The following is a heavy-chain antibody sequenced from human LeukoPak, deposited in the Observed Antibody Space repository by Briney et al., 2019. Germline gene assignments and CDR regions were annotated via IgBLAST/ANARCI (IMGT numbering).Heavy chain of an antibody. CDR3: ARDRQNTVTTGNYYYYYMDV. V-gene: IGHV1-2*02. J-gene: IGHJ6*03. CDR2: INPNSGGT. D-gene: IGHD4-17*01. Sequence: ASVKVSCKASGYTFTGYYMHWVRQAPGQGLEWMGWINPNSGGTNYAQKFQGRVTMTRDTSISTAYMELSRLRSDDTAVYYCARDRQNTVTTGNYYYYYMDVWGKGTTVTISS. CDR1: GYTFTGYY.